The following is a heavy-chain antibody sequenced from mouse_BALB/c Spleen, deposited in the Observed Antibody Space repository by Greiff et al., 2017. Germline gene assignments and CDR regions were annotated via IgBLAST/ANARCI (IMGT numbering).Heavy chain of an antibody. D-gene: IGHD4-1*01. CDR2: INSNGGST. CDR1: GFTFSSYG. CDR3: ARDRTGNYFDY. Sequence: EVKLMESGGGLVQPGGSLKLSCAASGFTFSSYGMSWVRQTPDKRLELVATINSNGGSTYYPDSVKGRFTISRDNAKNTLYLQMSSLKSEDTAMYYCARDRTGNYFDYWGQGTTLTVSS. J-gene: IGHJ2*01. V-gene: IGHV5-6-3*01.